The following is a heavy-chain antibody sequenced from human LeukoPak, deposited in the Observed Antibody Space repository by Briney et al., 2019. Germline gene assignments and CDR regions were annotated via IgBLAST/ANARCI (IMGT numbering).Heavy chain of an antibody. CDR1: GVTFSSYA. V-gene: IGHV3-23*01. Sequence: QPGGSLRLSCAASGVTFSSYAMSWVRQAPGKGLEWVSAISGSGGSTYYADSVKGRFTISRDNSKNTLYLQMNSLRAEDTAVYYCAKGVDLSDAFDIWGQGTMVTVSS. CDR2: ISGSGGST. CDR3: AKGVDLSDAFDI. J-gene: IGHJ3*02.